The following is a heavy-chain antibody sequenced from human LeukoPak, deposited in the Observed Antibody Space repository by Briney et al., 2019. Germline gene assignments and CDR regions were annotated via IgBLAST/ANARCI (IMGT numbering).Heavy chain of an antibody. D-gene: IGHD6-19*01. J-gene: IGHJ3*02. CDR1: GFTFSSYA. CDR2: ISGSGGST. Sequence: GGSLGLSCAASGFTFSSYAMSWVRQAPGKGLEWVSAISGSGGSTYYADSVKGRFTISRDNSKNTLYLQMNSLRAEDTAVYYCAKDQVGYSSGWYSRGAFDIWGQGTMVTVSS. CDR3: AKDQVGYSSGWYSRGAFDI. V-gene: IGHV3-23*01.